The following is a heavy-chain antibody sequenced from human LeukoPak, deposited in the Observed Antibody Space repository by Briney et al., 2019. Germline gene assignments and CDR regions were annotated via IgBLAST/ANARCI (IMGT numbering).Heavy chain of an antibody. CDR1: GFTFSSYG. V-gene: IGHV3-30*02. D-gene: IGHD3-16*01. J-gene: IGHJ4*02. Sequence: GGSLRLSCAASGFTFSSYGMHWVRQAPGKGLEWVAVTRNDGSNKYYVGSVKGRFTISRDNPKNTLFLQMNSLRAEDTAVYYCVKEGAYFFDSWGQGTLVTVSS. CDR2: TRNDGSNK. CDR3: VKEGAYFFDS.